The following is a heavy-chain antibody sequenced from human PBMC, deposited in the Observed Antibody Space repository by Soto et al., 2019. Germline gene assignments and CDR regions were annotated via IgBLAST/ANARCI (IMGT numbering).Heavy chain of an antibody. J-gene: IGHJ6*03. D-gene: IGHD3-10*01. Sequence: QVQLVESGGGVVPPGRSLRLSCAASGFTFSSYGMHWVRQAPGKGLEWVAVIWYDGSNKYYADSVKGRFTISGDNSKNTLYLQMNSLRAEDTAVYYCARGGVRGYYYYMDVWGKGTTVTVSS. CDR2: IWYDGSNK. V-gene: IGHV3-33*01. CDR1: GFTFSSYG. CDR3: ARGGVRGYYYYMDV.